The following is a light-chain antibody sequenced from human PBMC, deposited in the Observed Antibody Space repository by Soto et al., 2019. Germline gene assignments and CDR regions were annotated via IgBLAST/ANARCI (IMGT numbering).Light chain of an antibody. CDR2: AAS. CDR3: QQATCLPLT. V-gene: IGKV1-39*01. J-gene: IGKJ4*01. Sequence: EIEVTQNTSPLSASVGDRVSITCRASQSISTYLNWYQQKPGKAPKLLIYAASSLQSGVPSRFSGSGAGTDFTLTISILQPEDVTTYYSQQATCLPLTFGGGTNVAIK. CDR1: QSISTY.